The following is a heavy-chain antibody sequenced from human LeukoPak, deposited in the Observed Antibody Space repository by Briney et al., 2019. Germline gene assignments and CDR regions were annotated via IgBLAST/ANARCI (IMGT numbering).Heavy chain of an antibody. Sequence: ASQTLSLTCTVSGGSISSGGYYWSWIRQHPGKGLEWIGYIYYSGSTYYNPSLKSRVTISVDTSKNQFSLKLSSVTAADTAVYYCARGPCYSSSSWEFDYWGQGTLVTVSS. CDR2: IYYSGST. CDR1: GGSISSGGYY. V-gene: IGHV4-31*03. CDR3: ARGPCYSSSSWEFDY. D-gene: IGHD6-6*01. J-gene: IGHJ4*02.